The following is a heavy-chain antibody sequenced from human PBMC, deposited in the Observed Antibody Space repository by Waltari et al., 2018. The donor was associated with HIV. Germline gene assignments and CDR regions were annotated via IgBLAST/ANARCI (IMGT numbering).Heavy chain of an antibody. J-gene: IGHJ4*02. CDR2: ISSSSSYI. V-gene: IGHV3-21*01. CDR1: GFTFSSYS. Sequence: EVQLVESGGGLVKPGGSLRLSCAASGFTFSSYSMNWVRQAPGKGLEWVASISSSSSYIYYADSVKGRFTISRDNANNSLYLQMNSLRAEDTAVYYCASGALTGDDYWGQGTLVTVSS. D-gene: IGHD7-27*01. CDR3: ASGALTGDDY.